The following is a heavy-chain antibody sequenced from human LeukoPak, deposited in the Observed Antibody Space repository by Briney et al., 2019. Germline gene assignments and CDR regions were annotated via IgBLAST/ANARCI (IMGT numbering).Heavy chain of an antibody. CDR2: IYYSGST. D-gene: IGHD3-10*01. CDR3: ARSQNYYGSGDY. J-gene: IGHJ4*02. CDR1: GGSVSSGSYY. Sequence: SETLSLTCTVSGGSVSSGSYYWSWIRQPPGKGLEWIGYIYYSGSTNYNPSLKSRVTISVDTSRNHFSVKLSSVTAADTAVYYCARSQNYYGSGDYWSQGTLVTVSS. V-gene: IGHV4-61*03.